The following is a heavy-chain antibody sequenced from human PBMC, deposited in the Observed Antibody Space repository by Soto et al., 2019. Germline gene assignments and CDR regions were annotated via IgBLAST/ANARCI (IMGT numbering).Heavy chain of an antibody. CDR2: VYYTGST. V-gene: IGHV4-59*12. D-gene: IGHD3-10*01. J-gene: IGHJ6*02. CDR1: GGSISGSY. CDR3: ARVGMGDV. Sequence: SETLSLTCSVSGGSISGSYWSWIRQSPGKGLEWLGYVYYTGSTNYSPSLRSRVSISVDTSKNEFSLKLSSVTAADTAVYYCARVGMGDVWGQGTTVTVSS.